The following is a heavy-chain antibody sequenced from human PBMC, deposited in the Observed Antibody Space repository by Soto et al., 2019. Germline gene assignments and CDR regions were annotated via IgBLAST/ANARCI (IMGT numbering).Heavy chain of an antibody. Sequence: GGSLRLSCAASGFTFSSYGMHWVRQAPGKGLEWVAVISYDGSNKYYADSVKGRFTISRDNSKNTLYLQMNSLRAEDTAVYYCAKENLPTLKYSSSSPYYYYGMDVWGQGTTVTVSS. CDR2: ISYDGSNK. V-gene: IGHV3-30*18. CDR1: GFTFSSYG. CDR3: AKENLPTLKYSSSSPYYYYGMDV. J-gene: IGHJ6*02. D-gene: IGHD6-6*01.